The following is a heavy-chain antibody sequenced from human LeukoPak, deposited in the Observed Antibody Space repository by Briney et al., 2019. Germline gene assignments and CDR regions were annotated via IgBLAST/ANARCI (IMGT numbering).Heavy chain of an antibody. D-gene: IGHD3-22*01. CDR3: AKVKNGYYYDSSGYYLYDY. CDR2: ISWNSGSI. V-gene: IGHV3-9*01. J-gene: IGHJ4*02. CDR1: GFSFDDYA. Sequence: GRSLRLPCAASGFSFDDYAMHWVRQAPGKGLEWVSGISWNSGSIGYADSVKGRFTISRDNAKNSLYPQMNSLRAEDTALYYCAKVKNGYYYDSSGYYLYDYWGQGTLVTVSS.